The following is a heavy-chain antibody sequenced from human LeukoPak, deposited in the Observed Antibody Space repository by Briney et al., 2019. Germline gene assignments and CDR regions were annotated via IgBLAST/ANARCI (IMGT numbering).Heavy chain of an antibody. D-gene: IGHD7-27*01. Sequence: SETLSLTCTVSGGSISSYYWSWIRQPPGKGLEWIGYIYYSGSTNYNPSLKSRVTISVDTSKNQFSLKLSSVTAADTAVYYCARDGEDAFDIWGQGTMVTVSP. CDR2: IYYSGST. CDR1: GGSISSYY. CDR3: ARDGEDAFDI. V-gene: IGHV4-59*01. J-gene: IGHJ3*02.